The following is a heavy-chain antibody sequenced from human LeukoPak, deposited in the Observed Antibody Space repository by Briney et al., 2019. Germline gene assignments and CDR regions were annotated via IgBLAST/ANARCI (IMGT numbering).Heavy chain of an antibody. D-gene: IGHD6-19*01. CDR2: ISYDGSNK. CDR3: AKEPSGWYGYYYYGMDF. Sequence: GGSLRLSCAASGFTFSSYGMHWVRQAPGKGLEWVAVISYDGSNKYYADSVKGRFTISRDNSKNTLYLQMNSLRAEDTAVYYCAKEPSGWYGYYYYGMDFWGQGTTVTVSS. J-gene: IGHJ6*02. V-gene: IGHV3-30*18. CDR1: GFTFSSYG.